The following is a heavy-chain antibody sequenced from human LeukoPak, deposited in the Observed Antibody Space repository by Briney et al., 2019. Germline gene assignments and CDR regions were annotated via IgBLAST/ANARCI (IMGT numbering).Heavy chain of an antibody. Sequence: PGRSLRLSCAASGFTFSSYAMHWVRQAPGKGLEWVAVISYDGSNKYYADSVKGRFTISRDNSKQTLYVQMNSLRAEDPAVYYCARDGHPYYYDSSGYPHYFDYWGQGTLVTVSS. V-gene: IGHV3-30-3*01. CDR1: GFTFSSYA. CDR2: ISYDGSNK. CDR3: ARDGHPYYYDSSGYPHYFDY. J-gene: IGHJ4*02. D-gene: IGHD3-22*01.